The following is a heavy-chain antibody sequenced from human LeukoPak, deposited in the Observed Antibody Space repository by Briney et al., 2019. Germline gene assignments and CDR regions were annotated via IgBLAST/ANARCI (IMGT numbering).Heavy chain of an antibody. CDR1: GFSVSSSY. CDR2: LYSGGST. CDR3: ARGGRGSAAVVAPRSLDI. D-gene: IGHD3-22*01. Sequence: GGSLRLSCAASGFSVSSSYMSWVRQAPGKGLEWVSVLYSGGSTYFADSVKGRFIISRDNSKNTLYLQMNSLRAEDSALYYCARGGRGSAAVVAPRSLDIWGQGTMVTVSS. V-gene: IGHV3-53*01. J-gene: IGHJ3*02.